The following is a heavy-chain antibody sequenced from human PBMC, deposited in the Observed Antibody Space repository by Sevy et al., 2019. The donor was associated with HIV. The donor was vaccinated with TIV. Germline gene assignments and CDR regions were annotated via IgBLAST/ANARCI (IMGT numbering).Heavy chain of an antibody. CDR2: IWYDGSDK. Sequence: GGSLRLSCAASGFTFSSYGMHWVRQGPGKGLEWVALIWYDGSDKYYTDSVKGRFTISRDNSKNTLYLQMNSLRAEDTAVYYCARDMDGSGSSYYYHYGMDVWGQGTTVTVSS. CDR1: GFTFSSYG. J-gene: IGHJ6*02. D-gene: IGHD3-10*01. CDR3: ARDMDGSGSSYYYHYGMDV. V-gene: IGHV3-33*01.